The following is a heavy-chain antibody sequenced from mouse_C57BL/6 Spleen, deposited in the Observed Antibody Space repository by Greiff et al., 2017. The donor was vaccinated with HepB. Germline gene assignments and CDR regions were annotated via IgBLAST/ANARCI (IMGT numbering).Heavy chain of an antibody. CDR3: ARIYSEVWFAY. V-gene: IGHV1-26*01. D-gene: IGHD2-1*01. J-gene: IGHJ3*01. CDR1: GYTFTDYY. Sequence: EVQLQQSGPELVKPGASVKISCKASGYTFTDYYMNWVKQSHGKSLEWIGDINPNNGGTSYNQKFKGKATLTVDKSSSTAYMELRSLTSEDSAVYYCARIYSEVWFAYWGQGTLVTVSA. CDR2: INPNNGGT.